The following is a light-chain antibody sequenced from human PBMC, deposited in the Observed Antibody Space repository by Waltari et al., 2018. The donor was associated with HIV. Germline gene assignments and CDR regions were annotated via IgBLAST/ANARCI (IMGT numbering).Light chain of an antibody. CDR3: HVWDSVSDQVV. Sequence: SYVLTQPPSVSVAPGKTANISCIGAKIGSKSVHWYQKKPDRAPVLVIYYDATRPPGIPERFSGANSGNTATLTISRVEAGDEADYCCHVWDSVSDQVVFGGGSKLTVL. V-gene: IGLV3-21*04. CDR2: YDA. J-gene: IGLJ2*01. CDR1: KIGSKS.